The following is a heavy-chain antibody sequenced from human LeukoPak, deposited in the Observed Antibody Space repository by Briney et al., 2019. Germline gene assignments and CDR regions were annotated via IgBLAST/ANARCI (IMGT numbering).Heavy chain of an antibody. CDR2: FYSGGST. V-gene: IGHV3-66*04. Sequence: GGSLRLSCAASGFTVSSNYMSWVRQAPGKGLEWVSVFYSGGSTYYADSVKGRFTISRDNSKNTLYLQMNRLRAEDTAVYYCAGHRSTMVRGVTLDYWGQGTLVTVSS. CDR1: GFTVSSNY. D-gene: IGHD3-10*01. J-gene: IGHJ4*02. CDR3: AGHRSTMVRGVTLDY.